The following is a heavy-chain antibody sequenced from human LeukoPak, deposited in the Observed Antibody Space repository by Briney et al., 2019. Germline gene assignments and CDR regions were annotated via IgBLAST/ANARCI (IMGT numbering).Heavy chain of an antibody. D-gene: IGHD3-9*01. V-gene: IGHV4-39*01. CDR2: IYYSGAT. CDR3: ARLLKYFDSDS. Sequence: ASETLSLTCTVSGGSISSSSYYWGWIRQPPGKGLEWIVSIYYSGATYHNPSLKSRITISVDTSTNQFSLKLSSVTAADTAVYYCARLLKYFDSDSWGQGTLVTVSS. J-gene: IGHJ4*02. CDR1: GGSISSSSYY.